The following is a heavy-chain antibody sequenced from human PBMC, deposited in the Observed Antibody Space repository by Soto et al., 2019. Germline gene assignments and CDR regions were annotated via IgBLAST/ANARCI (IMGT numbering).Heavy chain of an antibody. CDR1: GGSFSGYY. CDR2: INHSGST. J-gene: IGHJ4*02. Sequence: SETLSLTCAVYGGSFSGYYWGWIRQPPGKGLEWIGEINHSGSTNYNPSLKSRVTISVDTSKNQFSLKLSSVTAADTAVYYCARVNRYTRWDSFDYWGQGALVTVSS. CDR3: ARVNRYTRWDSFDY. D-gene: IGHD2-2*02. V-gene: IGHV4-34*01.